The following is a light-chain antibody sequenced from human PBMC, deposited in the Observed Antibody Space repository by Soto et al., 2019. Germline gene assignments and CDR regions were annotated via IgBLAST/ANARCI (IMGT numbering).Light chain of an antibody. J-gene: IGKJ1*01. CDR2: GAS. V-gene: IGKV3-15*01. CDR1: QSINAH. Sequence: EVVMTQSPATLSLSPGERVTLSCRASQSINAHLAWYQQKPGQAPRLLIHGASTRATGIPARFSGSGFGTEFILTISSLQSEDVAVYYCHQYNTWLWTFGQGTKVEIQ. CDR3: HQYNTWLWT.